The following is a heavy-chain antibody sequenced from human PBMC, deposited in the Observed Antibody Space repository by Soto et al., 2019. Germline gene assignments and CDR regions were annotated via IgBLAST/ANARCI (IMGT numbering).Heavy chain of an antibody. CDR1: GGTFSSYA. V-gene: IGHV1-69*01. Sequence: QVQLVQSGAEVKKPGSSVKVSCKASGGTFSSYAISWVRQAPGQGLEWMGGIIPIFGTANYAQKFQGRVTITADESTSTAYMELSSLRAEDTAVYYCARVRIAARAYYYYGMDVWGQGATVTVSS. CDR3: ARVRIAARAYYYYGMDV. J-gene: IGHJ6*02. D-gene: IGHD6-6*01. CDR2: IIPIFGTA.